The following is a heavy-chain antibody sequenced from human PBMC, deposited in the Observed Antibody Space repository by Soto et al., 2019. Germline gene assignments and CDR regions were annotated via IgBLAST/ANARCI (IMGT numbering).Heavy chain of an antibody. CDR3: AGGKAARPVDYYGMDV. Sequence: XETLSLTCTVSGGSISSYYWSWIRQPPGKGLEWIGYIYYSGSTNYNPSLKSRVTISVDTSKNQFSLKLSSVTAADTAVYYCAGGKAARPVDYYGMDVWGQGTTVTVSS. J-gene: IGHJ6*02. CDR1: GGSISSYY. D-gene: IGHD6-6*01. CDR2: IYYSGST. V-gene: IGHV4-59*01.